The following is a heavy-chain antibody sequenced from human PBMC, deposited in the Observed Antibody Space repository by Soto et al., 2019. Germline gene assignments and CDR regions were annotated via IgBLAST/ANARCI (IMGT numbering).Heavy chain of an antibody. V-gene: IGHV3-23*01. CDR3: AKDYDILTGYYRD. CDR1: GFTFSSYA. J-gene: IGHJ4*02. CDR2: ISGSGGST. D-gene: IGHD3-9*01. Sequence: GGSLRLSCAASGFTFSSYAISWVRQAPGKGLEWVSAISGSGGSTYYADSVKGRFTISRDNSKNTLYLQMNSLRAEDTAVYYCAKDYDILTGYYRDWGQGTLVTVSS.